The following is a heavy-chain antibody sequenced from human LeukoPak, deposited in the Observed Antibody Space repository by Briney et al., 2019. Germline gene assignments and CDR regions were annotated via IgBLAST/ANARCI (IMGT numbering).Heavy chain of an antibody. CDR2: IYSGGST. D-gene: IGHD4-17*01. Sequence: GGSLRLSCTVSGFTVSSNSMSWVRQAPGKGLEWVPVIYSGGSTYYADSVKGRFTISRDNSKNTLYLQMNSLRAEDTAVYYCAKDDYGDAEPYFDYWGQGTLVTVSS. J-gene: IGHJ4*02. V-gene: IGHV3-53*01. CDR3: AKDDYGDAEPYFDY. CDR1: GFTVSSNS.